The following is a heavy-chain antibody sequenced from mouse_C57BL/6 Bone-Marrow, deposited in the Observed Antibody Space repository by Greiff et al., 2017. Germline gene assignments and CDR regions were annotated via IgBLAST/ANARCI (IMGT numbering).Heavy chain of an antibody. CDR1: GYTFTSYG. D-gene: IGHD1-1*01. V-gene: IGHV1-81*01. J-gene: IGHJ1*03. CDR3: ARGAFYDSTPFYWYFDV. Sequence: QVQLQQSGAELARPGASVKLSCKASGYTFTSYGISWVKQRTGQGLEWIGEIYPRSGNTSYNEKLNGKATLTVDKSSSTAYMELRSLTSEDSAVYFCARGAFYDSTPFYWYFDVWGTGTTVTVSS. CDR2: IYPRSGNT.